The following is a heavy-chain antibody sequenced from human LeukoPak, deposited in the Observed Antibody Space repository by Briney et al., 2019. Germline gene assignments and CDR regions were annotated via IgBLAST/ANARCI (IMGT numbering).Heavy chain of an antibody. CDR3: AKDRGAMIDP. V-gene: IGHV3-30*18. CDR2: ISYDGSNK. Sequence: GGSLRLSCAASGFTFSSYGMHWVRQAPGKGLEWVAVISYDGSNKYYADSVKGRFTISRDNSKNTPYLQMNSLRAEDTAVYYCAKDRGAMIDPWGQGTLVTVSS. CDR1: GFTFSSYG. J-gene: IGHJ5*02. D-gene: IGHD3-10*01.